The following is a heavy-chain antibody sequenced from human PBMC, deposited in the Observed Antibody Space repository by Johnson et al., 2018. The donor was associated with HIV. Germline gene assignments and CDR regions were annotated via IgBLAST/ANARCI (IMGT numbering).Heavy chain of an antibody. J-gene: IGHJ3*02. CDR2: IWCDGRNK. CDR3: AKDIRITIFGVVPPHDAFDI. CDR1: GFTFSSYG. D-gene: IGHD3-3*01. Sequence: QVQLVESGGGVVQPGRSLRLSCAASGFTFSSYGMHWVRQAPGKGLEWVAVIWCDGRNKYYADSVKGRFTISRANSKNTRYLQMNSLRAEDTAVYYCAKDIRITIFGVVPPHDAFDIWGQGTMGTVSS. V-gene: IGHV3-33*06.